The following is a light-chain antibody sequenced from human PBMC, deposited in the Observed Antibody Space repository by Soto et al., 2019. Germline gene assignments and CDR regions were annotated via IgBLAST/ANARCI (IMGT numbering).Light chain of an antibody. CDR2: GAS. V-gene: IGKV3-20*01. CDR3: QQYGGLPLT. J-gene: IGKJ4*01. CDR1: QSVRSSY. Sequence: EIVLTQSPGTLSLSPGERATLSCRASQSVRSSYLAWYQQKPGQAPRLLIYGASSRATGIPDRFSGSGSGTEFTLTVSRLEPEDFAVYYCQQYGGLPLTFGGGTKVDIK.